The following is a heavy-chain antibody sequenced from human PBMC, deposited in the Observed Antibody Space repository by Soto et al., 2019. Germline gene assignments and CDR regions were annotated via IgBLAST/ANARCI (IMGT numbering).Heavy chain of an antibody. V-gene: IGHV3-74*01. CDR3: ARDNWNSY. CDR2: VKSDGSST. J-gene: IGHJ4*02. Sequence: PGGSLRLSCAASGFTFSSYWMHWGRQAPGKGLVWVSRVKSDGSSTSYADSVKGRFTISRDNAKNTLYLQMNSLRAEDTAVYYCARDNWNSYWGQGTLVTVSS. D-gene: IGHD1-1*01. CDR1: GFTFSSYW.